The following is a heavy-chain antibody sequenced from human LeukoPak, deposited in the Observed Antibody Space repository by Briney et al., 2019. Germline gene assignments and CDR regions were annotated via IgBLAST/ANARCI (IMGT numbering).Heavy chain of an antibody. Sequence: SETLSLTCAVYGGSFSGYYWSWIRQPPGKGLEWIGEINHSGSTNYNPSLKSRVTISVDTSKIQFSLKLSSVTAADTAVYYCARENVEGAFDIWGQGTMVTVSS. V-gene: IGHV4-34*01. CDR3: ARENVEGAFDI. CDR2: INHSGST. CDR1: GGSFSGYY. J-gene: IGHJ3*02. D-gene: IGHD5-24*01.